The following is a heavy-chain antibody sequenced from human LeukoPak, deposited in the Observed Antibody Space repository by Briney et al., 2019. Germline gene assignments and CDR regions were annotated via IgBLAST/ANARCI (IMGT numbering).Heavy chain of an antibody. J-gene: IGHJ4*02. D-gene: IGHD4-11*01. CDR3: AREVSTVTGSFDY. Sequence: GGSLRPSCAASGFTVSSNYMSWVRQAPGKGLEWVSVIYSCGSTYYADSVKGRFTISRDNSKNTLYLQMNSLRAEDTAVYYCAREVSTVTGSFDYWGQGTLVTVSS. CDR2: IYSCGST. CDR1: GFTVSSNY. V-gene: IGHV3-66*01.